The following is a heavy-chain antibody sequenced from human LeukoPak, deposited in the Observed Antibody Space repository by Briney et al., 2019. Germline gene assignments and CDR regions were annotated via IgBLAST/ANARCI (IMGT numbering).Heavy chain of an antibody. CDR3: ARGPLGDEFADAFDI. CDR2: IYYSGST. Sequence: PSETLSLTCTVSGGSISPYYWSWIRRPPGKGLEWIGYIYYSGSTNYNPSLKSRVTISVDTSKNQFSLKLSSVTAADTAVYYCARGPLGDEFADAFDIWGQGTMVTVSS. J-gene: IGHJ3*02. V-gene: IGHV4-59*01. D-gene: IGHD4-17*01. CDR1: GGSISPYY.